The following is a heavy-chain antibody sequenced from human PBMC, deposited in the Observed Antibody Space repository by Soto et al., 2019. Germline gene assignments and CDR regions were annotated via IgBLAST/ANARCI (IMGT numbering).Heavy chain of an antibody. Sequence: SQTLSLTCAISGDSVSSNSAAWNWIRQSPSRGLEWLGRTYYRSKWYNDYAVSVKSRITINPDTSKNQFSLQLNSVTPEDTAVYYCARVWWNDGNYYYYYMDVWGKGTTVTVSS. CDR1: GDSVSSNSAA. CDR2: TYYRSKWYN. CDR3: ARVWWNDGNYYYYYMDV. J-gene: IGHJ6*03. D-gene: IGHD1-1*01. V-gene: IGHV6-1*01.